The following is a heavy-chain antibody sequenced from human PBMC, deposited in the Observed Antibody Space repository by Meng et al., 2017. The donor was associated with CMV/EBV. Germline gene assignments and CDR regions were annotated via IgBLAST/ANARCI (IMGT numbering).Heavy chain of an antibody. D-gene: IGHD3-3*01. CDR1: GYTLTELS. CDR3: ATVSVGLRFLEWLFAYGVDV. Sequence: ASVKVSCKVSGYTLTELSMHWVRQAPGKGLEWMGGFDPEDGETIYAQKFQGRVTMTEDTSTDTAYMELSSLRSKDTAVYYCATVSVGLRFLEWLFAYGVDVWGQGTTVTVSS. V-gene: IGHV1-24*01. CDR2: FDPEDGET. J-gene: IGHJ6*02.